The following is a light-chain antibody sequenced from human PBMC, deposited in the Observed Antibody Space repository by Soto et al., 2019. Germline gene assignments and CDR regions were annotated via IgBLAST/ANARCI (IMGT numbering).Light chain of an antibody. CDR3: QQYGNSPIT. CDR1: ERIYSAY. CDR2: GTS. Sequence: VVLTQSTGTLSLSRGERDTLSCRASERIYSAYLGWYQQKPGQAPRLLIYGTSSRATGIPDRFSGSGSGTDFTLTISRLEPEDFAVYYCQQYGNSPITLGQGTRLEI. J-gene: IGKJ5*01. V-gene: IGKV3-20*01.